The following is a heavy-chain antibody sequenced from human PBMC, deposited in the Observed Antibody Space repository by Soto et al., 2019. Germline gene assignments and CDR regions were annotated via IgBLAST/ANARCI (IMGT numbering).Heavy chain of an antibody. V-gene: IGHV3-49*03. Sequence: GGSLRLSCTASGFTFGDYAMSWFRQAPGKGLEWVGFIRSKAYGGTTEYAASVKGRFTISRDDSKSIAYLQMNSLKTEDTAVYYCTRDLMYYDILWEPIDYWGQGTLVTVSS. J-gene: IGHJ4*02. CDR3: TRDLMYYDILWEPIDY. CDR2: IRSKAYGGTT. D-gene: IGHD3-9*01. CDR1: GFTFGDYA.